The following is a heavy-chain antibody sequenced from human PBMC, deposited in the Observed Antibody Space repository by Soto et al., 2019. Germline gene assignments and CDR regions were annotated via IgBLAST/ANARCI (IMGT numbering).Heavy chain of an antibody. J-gene: IGHJ4*02. V-gene: IGHV3-7*01. CDR2: IKQDGSEK. Sequence: HPGGSLRLSCAASGFTFSRYWMSWVRQAPGKGLEWVANIKQDGSEKDYVDSVKGRFTISRDNAKNSLYLQMNSLRAEDTAVYYCARPISGSVDYWGQGTLVTVSS. CDR3: ARPISGSVDY. D-gene: IGHD1-26*01. CDR1: GFTFSRYW.